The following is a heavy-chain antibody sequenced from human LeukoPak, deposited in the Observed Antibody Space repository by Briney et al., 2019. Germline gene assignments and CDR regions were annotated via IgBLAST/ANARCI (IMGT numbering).Heavy chain of an antibody. Sequence: PGGSLRLSCAASGFTFSAYAMSWVRQAPGKGLEWVSVICGSSGSTSYAASVRGRFTISRDNSKNTLYLLMNSLRAEDTAVYYCAKLTGTEVTDYWGQGTLVTVSS. J-gene: IGHJ4*02. CDR2: ICGSSGST. CDR3: AKLTGTEVTDY. V-gene: IGHV3-23*01. D-gene: IGHD1-7*01. CDR1: GFTFSAYA.